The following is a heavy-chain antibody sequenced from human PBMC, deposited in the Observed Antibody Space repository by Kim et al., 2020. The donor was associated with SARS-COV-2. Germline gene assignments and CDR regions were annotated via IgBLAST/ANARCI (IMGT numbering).Heavy chain of an antibody. V-gene: IGHV3-30*02. D-gene: IGHD2-2*01. CDR3: AKDRGCSSTSCRYYYYGMDV. Sequence: RFTISRDNSKNTLYLQMNSLRAEDTAVYYCAKDRGCSSTSCRYYYYGMDVWGQGTTVTVSS. J-gene: IGHJ6*02.